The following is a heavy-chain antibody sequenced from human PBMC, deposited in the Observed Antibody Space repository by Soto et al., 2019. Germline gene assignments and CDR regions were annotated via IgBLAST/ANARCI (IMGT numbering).Heavy chain of an antibody. CDR1: GYTFTSYD. CDR2: MNTNSDDT. CDR3: AREWSAAGHFYGMDV. V-gene: IGHV1-8*01. J-gene: IGHJ6*02. D-gene: IGHD6-13*01. Sequence: ASVKVSCKTSGYTFTSYDINWVRQAPGQGLEWVGRMNTNSDDTRSAQKFRGRLTLTRDKSMRAVYMKLSNLRPDDTAVYYCAREWSAAGHFYGMDVWSQGTTVTVSS.